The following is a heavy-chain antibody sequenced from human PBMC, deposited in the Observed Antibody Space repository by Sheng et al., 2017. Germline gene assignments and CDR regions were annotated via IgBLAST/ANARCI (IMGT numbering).Heavy chain of an antibody. CDR3: AREVGEMATTEAEPWFDP. CDR2: IIPILGIA. V-gene: IGHV1-69*04. J-gene: IGHJ5*02. CDR1: GGTFSSYA. Sequence: QVQLVQSGAEVKKPGSSVKVSCKASGGTFSSYAISWVRQAPGQGLEWMGGIIPILGIANYAQKFQGRVTITADKSTSTAYMELSSLRSEDTAVYYCAREVGEMATTEAEPWFDPWGQGTLVTVSS. D-gene: IGHD3-10*01.